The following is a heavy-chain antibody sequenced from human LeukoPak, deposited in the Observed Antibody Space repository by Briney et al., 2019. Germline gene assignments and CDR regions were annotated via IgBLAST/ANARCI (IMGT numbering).Heavy chain of an antibody. CDR2: SYNSGST. V-gene: IGHV4-59*08. D-gene: IGHD3-3*01. CDR3: ARHRSGSFDS. Sequence: SETLSLTCTVSGGSISEYYWSWIRQPPGKGLEWIGSSYNSGSTNYNPSLKSRVTISVDTSKYQLSLRLSSVTAADTAVYYCARHRSGSFDSWGQGTLVTVSS. J-gene: IGHJ4*02. CDR1: GGSISEYY.